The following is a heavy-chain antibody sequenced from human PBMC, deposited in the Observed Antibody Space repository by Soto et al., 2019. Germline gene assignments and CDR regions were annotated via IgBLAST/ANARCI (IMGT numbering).Heavy chain of an antibody. V-gene: IGHV3-33*01. J-gene: IGHJ4*02. CDR1: GFTFSSYG. Sequence: GGSLRLSCAASGFTFSSYGMHWVRQAPGKGLEWVAVIWYDGSNKYYADSVKGRFTISRDNSKNTLYLQMNSLRAEDTAVYYCARLYYYDSSGYFDYWGQGTLVTV. CDR2: IWYDGSNK. D-gene: IGHD3-22*01. CDR3: ARLYYYDSSGYFDY.